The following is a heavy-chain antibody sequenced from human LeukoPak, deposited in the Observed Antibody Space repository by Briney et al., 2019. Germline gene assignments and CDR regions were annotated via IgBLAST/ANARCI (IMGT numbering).Heavy chain of an antibody. CDR1: GYTFTGYY. CDR3: ARSLFPAYYFDY. Sequence: ASVKVSCKASGYTFTGYYMHWVRQAPGQGLEGMGWINPNSGGTNYAQKYQGRVTMTRDTSISTAYMELSRLRSDDTAVYYCARSLFPAYYFDYWGQGTLVTVSS. CDR2: INPNSGGT. D-gene: IGHD2-2*01. V-gene: IGHV1-2*02. J-gene: IGHJ4*02.